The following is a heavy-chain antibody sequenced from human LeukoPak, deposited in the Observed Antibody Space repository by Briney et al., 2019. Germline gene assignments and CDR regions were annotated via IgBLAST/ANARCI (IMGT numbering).Heavy chain of an antibody. J-gene: IGHJ4*02. CDR1: GYTLTELS. D-gene: IGHD6-19*01. V-gene: IGHV1-24*01. CDR2: FDPEDGET. Sequence: ASVKVSCKVSGYTLTELSMHWVRQAPGKRLEWMGGFDPEDGETIYAQKFQGRVTMTEDTSTDTAYVELSSLRSEDTAVYYCATAQWAVAGYFDYWGQGTLVTVSS. CDR3: ATAQWAVAGYFDY.